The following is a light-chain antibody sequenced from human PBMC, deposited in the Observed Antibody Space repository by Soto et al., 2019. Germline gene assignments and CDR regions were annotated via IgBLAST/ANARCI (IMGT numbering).Light chain of an antibody. J-gene: IGKJ1*01. CDR3: MQSLQTPA. CDR1: QSLLHSNGYNY. Sequence: DIVLTQSPLSLPVTPGEPASISCKSSQSLLHSNGYNYLDWYLQKPGQSPQLLIFLGSNRASGVPDRFSGSGSATDFTLKINRVEAEGVGVYYCMQSLQTPAFGQGTKVDI. V-gene: IGKV2-28*01. CDR2: LGS.